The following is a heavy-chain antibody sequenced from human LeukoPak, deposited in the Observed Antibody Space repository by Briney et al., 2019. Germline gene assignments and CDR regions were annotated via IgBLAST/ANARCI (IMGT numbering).Heavy chain of an antibody. CDR1: GYTFTGFY. CDR3: AKFGALAGTGWGDFDY. D-gene: IGHD6-19*01. Sequence: ASVKVSCKTSGYTFTGFYINWVRQAPGQGLEWMGWINPNSGGTNYAQRFQGRVTMTRDTSITTAYMELSSLRSDDTAVYYCAKFGALAGTGWGDFDYWGQGTLVTVSS. J-gene: IGHJ4*02. CDR2: INPNSGGT. V-gene: IGHV1-2*02.